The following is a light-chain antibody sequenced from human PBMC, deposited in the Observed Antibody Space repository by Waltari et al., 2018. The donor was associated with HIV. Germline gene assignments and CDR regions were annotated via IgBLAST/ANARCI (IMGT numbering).Light chain of an antibody. CDR3: QSCDLSLTALYV. CDR2: ANN. V-gene: IGLV1-40*01. J-gene: IGLJ1*01. CDR1: NSNIGAGYD. Sequence: QSVLTQPPSVSGAPGQRVTISCSGNNSNIGAGYDVHWYQHLPGMAPTLLIYANNNRPSGVPHRFSGPKSGTSASLTITGLQTEDEADYYCQSCDLSLTALYVFGTGTTVTVL.